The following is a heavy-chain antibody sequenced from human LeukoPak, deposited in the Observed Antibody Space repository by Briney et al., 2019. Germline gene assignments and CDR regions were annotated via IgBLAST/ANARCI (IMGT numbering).Heavy chain of an antibody. D-gene: IGHD6-13*01. CDR1: GFTVRNNY. J-gene: IGHJ4*02. CDR2: IYSDGTT. V-gene: IGHV3-66*01. Sequence: GGSLRLSCAATGFTVRNNYMNWVRQAPGKGLEWVSLIYSDGTTDYADSVRGRFTISRDNFENTLYLQMNSLRVEDTAIYYCARDPPAVASNTYGWGQGTLVTVSS. CDR3: ARDPPAVASNTYG.